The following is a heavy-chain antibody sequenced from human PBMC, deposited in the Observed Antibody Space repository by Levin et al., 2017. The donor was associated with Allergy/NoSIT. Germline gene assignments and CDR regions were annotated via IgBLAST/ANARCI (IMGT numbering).Heavy chain of an antibody. CDR1: GYTLTELS. Sequence: ASVKVSCKVSGYTLTELSMHWVRQAPGKGLEWMGGFDPEDGETTYAQKFQGRGTMTEDTSTDTAYMELSSLRSEDTAVYYCATLKWLADRGYYYYYGMDVWGQGTTVTVSS. V-gene: IGHV1-24*01. CDR2: FDPEDGET. D-gene: IGHD6-19*01. CDR3: ATLKWLADRGYYYYYGMDV. J-gene: IGHJ6*02.